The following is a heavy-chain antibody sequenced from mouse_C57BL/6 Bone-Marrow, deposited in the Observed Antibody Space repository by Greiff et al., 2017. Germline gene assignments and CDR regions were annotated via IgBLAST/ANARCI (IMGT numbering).Heavy chain of an antibody. D-gene: IGHD1-1*01. CDR2: IYPGDGDT. Sequence: QVHVKQSGAELVKPGASVKISCKASGYAFSSYWMNWVKQRPGKGLEWIGQIYPGDGDTNYNGKFKGKATLTADKSSSTAYMQLSSLTSADSAVYFCASFYYYGFDYWGQGTTLTVSS. CDR1: GYAFSSYW. CDR3: ASFYYYGFDY. V-gene: IGHV1-80*01. J-gene: IGHJ2*01.